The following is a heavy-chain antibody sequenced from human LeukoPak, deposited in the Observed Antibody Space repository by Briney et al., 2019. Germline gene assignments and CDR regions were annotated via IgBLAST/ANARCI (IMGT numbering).Heavy chain of an antibody. CDR3: ARGHGANFGVADNWFDP. CDR1: GGSNSSGDYY. J-gene: IGHJ5*02. Sequence: SETLSLTCTVSGGSNSSGDYYWSWIRQPPGKGLEWIGYIYYSGSTYYNPSLKSRVTISVDTSKNQFSLKLSSVTAADTAVYYRARGHGANFGVADNWFDPWGQGTLVTVSS. CDR2: IYYSGST. V-gene: IGHV4-30-4*01. D-gene: IGHD3-3*01.